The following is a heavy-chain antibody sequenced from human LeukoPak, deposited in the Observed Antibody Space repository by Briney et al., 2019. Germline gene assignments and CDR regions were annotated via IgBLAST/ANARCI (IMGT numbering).Heavy chain of an antibody. CDR1: GFTVSSNY. CDR3: ARDGASTKYYYDSSGSIFERDY. D-gene: IGHD3-22*01. Sequence: GGSLRLSCAASGFTVSSNYMSWVRQAPGKGLEWVSYISSSGSTIYYADSVKGRFTISRDNAKNSLYLQMNSLRAEDTAVYYCARDGASTKYYYDSSGSIFERDYWGQGTLVTVSS. J-gene: IGHJ4*02. V-gene: IGHV3-11*01. CDR2: ISSSGSTI.